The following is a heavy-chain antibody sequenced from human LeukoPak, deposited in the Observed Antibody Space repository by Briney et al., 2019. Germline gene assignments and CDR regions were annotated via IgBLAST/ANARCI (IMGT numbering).Heavy chain of an antibody. CDR3: AGYCSGGSCPDY. Sequence: PGGSLRLSCAASGFTFSSNYMSWVRQAPGKGLEWVSSISSSSSYIYYADSVKGRFTISRDNAKNSLYLQMNSLRAEDTAVYYCAGYCSGGSCPDYWGQGTLVTVSS. V-gene: IGHV3-21*01. D-gene: IGHD2-15*01. CDR1: GFTFSSNY. J-gene: IGHJ4*02. CDR2: ISSSSSYI.